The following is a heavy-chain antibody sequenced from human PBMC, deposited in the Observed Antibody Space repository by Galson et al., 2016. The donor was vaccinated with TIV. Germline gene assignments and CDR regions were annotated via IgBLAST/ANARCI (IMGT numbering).Heavy chain of an antibody. D-gene: IGHD5-18*01. Sequence: SVKVSCKASGGTFSSYAISWVRQTPGQGLEWMGGIIPIFGTANYAQKFQGRVMITADESTSTAYMELSSLRSEDTAVFYCARSEYSYGKYYYYYYMDVWGKGTTVIVSS. J-gene: IGHJ6*03. CDR1: GGTFSSYA. V-gene: IGHV1-69*13. CDR2: IIPIFGTA. CDR3: ARSEYSYGKYYYYYYMDV.